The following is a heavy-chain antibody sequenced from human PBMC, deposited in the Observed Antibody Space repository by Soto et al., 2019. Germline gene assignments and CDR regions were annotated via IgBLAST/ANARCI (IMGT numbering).Heavy chain of an antibody. V-gene: IGHV1-18*04. Sequence: ASVKVSCKASGYTFTSYGISWVRQAPGQGLEWMGGIIAIFGTANYAQKLQGRVTITADKSTSTAYMELRSLRSEDTAVYYCAGYDSSGYYGWFDPCGQGTLVTVSS. D-gene: IGHD3-22*01. CDR3: AGYDSSGYYGWFDP. CDR2: IIAIFGTA. CDR1: GYTFTSYG. J-gene: IGHJ5*02.